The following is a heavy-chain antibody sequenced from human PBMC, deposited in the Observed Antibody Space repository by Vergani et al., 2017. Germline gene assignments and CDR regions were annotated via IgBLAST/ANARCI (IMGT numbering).Heavy chain of an antibody. CDR2: INHSGST. CDR3: ARVPIWFGATDY. Sequence: QVQLQQWGAGLLKPSETLSLTCAVYGGSFSGYYWSWIRQPPGKGLEWIGEINHSGSTNYNPSLKSRVTISVDTSKNQSSLKLSSVTAADTAVYYCARVPIWFGATDYWGQGTLVTVSS. D-gene: IGHD3-10*01. CDR1: GGSFSGYY. J-gene: IGHJ4*02. V-gene: IGHV4-34*01.